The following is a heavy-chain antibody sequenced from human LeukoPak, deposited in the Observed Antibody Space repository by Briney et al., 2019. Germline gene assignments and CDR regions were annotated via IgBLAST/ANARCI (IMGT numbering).Heavy chain of an antibody. Sequence: GGSLRLSCAASGFTFSSFDMHWVRQPTGRGLEWVSTIGTASVTYYPGSVEGRFTLSRDNAKNSLYLQMNSLTAGDTAVYYCARGPPRGKYYYMDVWGKGTTVTVSS. CDR3: ARGPPRGKYYYMDV. CDR1: GFTFSSFD. D-gene: IGHD1-1*01. CDR2: IGTASVT. V-gene: IGHV3-13*01. J-gene: IGHJ6*03.